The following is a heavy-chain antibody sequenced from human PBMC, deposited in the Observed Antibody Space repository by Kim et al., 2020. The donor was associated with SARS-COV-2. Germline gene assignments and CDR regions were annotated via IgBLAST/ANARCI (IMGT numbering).Heavy chain of an antibody. CDR2: IYYSGST. V-gene: IGHV4-39*01. J-gene: IGHJ4*02. D-gene: IGHD1-26*01. Sequence: SETLSLTCTVSGGSISSSSYYWGWIRQPPGKGLEWIGSIYYSGSTYYNPSLKSRVTISVDTSKNQFSLKLSSVTAADTAVYYCARHGWEPDRGLDWGQGTLVTVSS. CDR1: GGSISSSSYY. CDR3: ARHGWEPDRGLD.